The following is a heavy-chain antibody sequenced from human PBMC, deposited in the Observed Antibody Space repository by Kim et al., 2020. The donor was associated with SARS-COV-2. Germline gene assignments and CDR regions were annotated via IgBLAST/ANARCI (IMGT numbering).Heavy chain of an antibody. CDR3: AKMVIMDGYNYFYYCAMDV. D-gene: IGHD2-21*01. CDR1: GFTFDTYA. CDR2: ISGGAVNK. J-gene: IGHJ6*02. Sequence: GGSLRLSCVASGFTFDTYAMSWVRQAPGKGLEWVSVISGGAVNKFYADSVGGRFTISRDKSKNTLYLQMNSLRDEDTALYYCAKMVIMDGYNYFYYCAMDVWGQGTTVTVSS. V-gene: IGHV3-23*01.